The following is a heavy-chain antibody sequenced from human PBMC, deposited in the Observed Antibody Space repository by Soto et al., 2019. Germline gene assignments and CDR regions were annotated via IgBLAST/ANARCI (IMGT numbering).Heavy chain of an antibody. CDR2: IDRSGTRT. CDR1: PVSLSGLG. Sequence: EVQLLESGGGLVQPGQSLRLSCAASPVSLSGLGMSWVRQAPGKGLEWVSTIDRSGTRTHYADSVKGRFTISRDTSRYTLDLQMDNLRAEDTALYHCVSWLSAHFDFSGRGTLVTVSS. CDR3: VSWLSAHFDF. J-gene: IGHJ4*02. V-gene: IGHV3-23*05. D-gene: IGHD6-19*01.